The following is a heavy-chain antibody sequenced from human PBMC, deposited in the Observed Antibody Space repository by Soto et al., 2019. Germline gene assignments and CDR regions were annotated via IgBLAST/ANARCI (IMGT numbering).Heavy chain of an antibody. D-gene: IGHD5-12*01. J-gene: IGHJ4*02. Sequence: GASVKVSCKTSGYSFTTYGISWVRQAPGQGLEWMGWTSSNNGKTKYAQKFKGRVTMTTDKSTNTVHMDLRSLRSGDMAVYYCARTSVAQSEDYFDYWGQGTLVTVSS. CDR1: GYSFTTYG. V-gene: IGHV1-18*03. CDR2: TSSNNGKT. CDR3: ARTSVAQSEDYFDY.